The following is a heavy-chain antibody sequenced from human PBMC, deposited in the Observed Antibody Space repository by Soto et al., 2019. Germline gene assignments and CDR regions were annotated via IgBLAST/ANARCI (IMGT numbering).Heavy chain of an antibody. Sequence: SAKVSCKACRGAFDSYTISWVQQDQRKGLEWMGRIIPILGIANYAQKFQGRVTITADKSTSTAYMELSSLRSEDTAVYYCASCLTENPVHCSSTSCYRVYYYYYMDVWGKGTTVTVSS. CDR2: IIPILGIA. J-gene: IGHJ6*03. CDR1: RGAFDSYT. D-gene: IGHD2-2*01. CDR3: ASCLTENPVHCSSTSCYRVYYYYYMDV. V-gene: IGHV1-69*02.